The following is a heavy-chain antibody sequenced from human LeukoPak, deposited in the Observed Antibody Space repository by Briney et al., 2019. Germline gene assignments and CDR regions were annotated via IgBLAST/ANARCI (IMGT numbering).Heavy chain of an antibody. CDR3: SGSYYKYYFDY. D-gene: IGHD3-10*01. CDR2: ISYDGSNK. CDR1: GFTFSSYG. V-gene: IGHV3-30*03. Sequence: GGSLRLPCAASGFTFSSYGMHWVRQAPGKGLEWVAVISYDGSNKYYADSVKGRFTISRDNSKNTLYLQMNSLRAEDTAVYYCSGSYYKYYFDYWGQGTLVTVSS. J-gene: IGHJ4*02.